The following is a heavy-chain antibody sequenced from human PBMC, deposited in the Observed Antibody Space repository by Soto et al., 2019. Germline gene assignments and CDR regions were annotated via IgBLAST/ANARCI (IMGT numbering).Heavy chain of an antibody. CDR3: ARASITMVRGVITPTNFDY. J-gene: IGHJ4*02. CDR1: GGTFSSYA. CDR2: IIPIFGTA. D-gene: IGHD3-10*01. V-gene: IGHV1-69*13. Sequence: SVKVSCKASGGTFSSYAISWVRQAPGQGLEWMGGIIPIFGTANYAQKFQGRVTITADESTSTAYMELSSLRSEDTAVYYCARASITMVRGVITPTNFDYWGQGTLVTVSS.